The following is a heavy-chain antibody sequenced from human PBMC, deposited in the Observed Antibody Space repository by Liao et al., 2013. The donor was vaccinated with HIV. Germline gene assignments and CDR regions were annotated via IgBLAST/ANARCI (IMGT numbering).Heavy chain of an antibody. J-gene: IGHJ4*02. CDR1: GGSISSGSYY. CDR2: IYTSGST. V-gene: IGHV4-61*02. Sequence: QVQLQESGPGLVKPSQTLSLTCTVSGGSISSGSYYWSWIRQPAGKGLEWIGRIYTSGSTNYNPSLKSRVTISVDTSKNQFSLKLSSVTAADTAVYYCARAEDSGWYSHGKAYYFDYWGQGTLVTVSS. D-gene: IGHD6-19*01. CDR3: ARAEDSGWYSHGKAYYFDY.